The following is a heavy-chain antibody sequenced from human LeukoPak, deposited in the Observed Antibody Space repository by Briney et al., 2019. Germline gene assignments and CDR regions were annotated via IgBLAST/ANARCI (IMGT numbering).Heavy chain of an antibody. V-gene: IGHV3-7*03. Sequence: GGPLRLSCAASGFTFSSYWMSWVRQAPGKGLEWVANIKQDGSEKYYVDSVKGRLTISRDNAKNSLYLQMNSLRAEDTAVYYCASRNYYDSSGYYYYYFDYWGQGILVTVSS. D-gene: IGHD3-22*01. CDR2: IKQDGSEK. CDR3: ASRNYYDSSGYYYYYFDY. J-gene: IGHJ4*02. CDR1: GFTFSSYW.